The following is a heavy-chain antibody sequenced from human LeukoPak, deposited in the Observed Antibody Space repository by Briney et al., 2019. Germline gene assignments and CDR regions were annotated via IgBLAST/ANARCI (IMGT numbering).Heavy chain of an antibody. D-gene: IGHD1-26*01. V-gene: IGHV4-39*07. J-gene: IGHJ4*02. CDR3: ASRPSIVGATTPLDY. Sequence: SQTLSLTCGVSGASVSSIGYYWLWLRQPPGKGLEWIGSIYYTGITYYNLSLKSRVTISVDTSKYQCSLRLSSVTAADTAVYYCASRPSIVGATTPLDYWGQGTLVTVSS. CDR2: IYYTGIT. CDR1: GASVSSIGYY.